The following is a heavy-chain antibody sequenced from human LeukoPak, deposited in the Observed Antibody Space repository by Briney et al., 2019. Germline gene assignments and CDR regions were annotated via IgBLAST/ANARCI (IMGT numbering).Heavy chain of an antibody. CDR2: ISYDGSNK. CDR1: GFTFSNYA. Sequence: GGSLRLSCSASGFTFSNYAMHWVRQAPGKGLEWVAVISYDGSNKYYADSVKGRFTISRDNSKNTLYLQMNSLRAEDTAVYYCARLSHDYGDYPKAEELYWGQGTLVTVSS. CDR3: ARLSHDYGDYPKAEELY. J-gene: IGHJ4*02. D-gene: IGHD4-17*01. V-gene: IGHV3-30-3*01.